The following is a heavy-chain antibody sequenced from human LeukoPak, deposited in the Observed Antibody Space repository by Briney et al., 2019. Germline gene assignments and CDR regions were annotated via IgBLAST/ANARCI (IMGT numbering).Heavy chain of an antibody. V-gene: IGHV3-7*03. CDR2: IKQDGSEK. Sequence: GGSLRLSCAASGFTFSSYWMSWVRQAPGKGLEWVANIKQDGSEKYYVDSVKGRFTISRDNAKNSLYLQMNSLRAEDTAVYYCARLLAIAVADLYYFDYWGQGTLATVSS. CDR1: GFTFSSYW. D-gene: IGHD6-19*01. J-gene: IGHJ4*02. CDR3: ARLLAIAVADLYYFDY.